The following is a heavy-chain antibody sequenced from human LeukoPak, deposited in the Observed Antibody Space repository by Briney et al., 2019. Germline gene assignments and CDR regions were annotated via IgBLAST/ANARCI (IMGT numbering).Heavy chain of an antibody. CDR2: VKQDGSEK. J-gene: IGHJ4*02. CDR1: GFTFSSYW. CDR3: AKRHCSSTSCYFDY. Sequence: PGGSLRLSCAASGFTFSSYWMSWVRQAPGKGLEWVANVKQDGSEKYYVDSVKGRFTISRDNAKNSLYLQMNSLRAEDTAVYYCAKRHCSSTSCYFDYWGQGTLVTVSS. D-gene: IGHD2-2*01. V-gene: IGHV3-7*01.